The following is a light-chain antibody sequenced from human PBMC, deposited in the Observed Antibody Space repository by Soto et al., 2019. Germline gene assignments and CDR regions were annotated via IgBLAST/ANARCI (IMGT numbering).Light chain of an antibody. J-gene: IGLJ1*01. Sequence: QSALTQPASVSGSPGQSITISSTGTSSDVGAYDFVSRYQQHPDKAPKLMIYEVSNRPSGVSNRFSGSKSVNTATLTISGLQAEDEADYYCSSYTSSSTRVFGTGTKVTVL. V-gene: IGLV2-14*03. CDR3: SSYTSSSTRV. CDR1: SSDVGAYDF. CDR2: EVS.